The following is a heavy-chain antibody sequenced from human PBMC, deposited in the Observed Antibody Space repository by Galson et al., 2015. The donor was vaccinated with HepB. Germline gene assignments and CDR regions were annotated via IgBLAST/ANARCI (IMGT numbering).Heavy chain of an antibody. Sequence: SLRLSCAASGFTFSSYSMNWVRQAPGKGLEWVSSISSSSSYIYYADSVKGRFTISRDNAKNSLYLQMNSLRAEDTAVYYCATFREYQLLRRFDPWGQGTLVTVSS. J-gene: IGHJ5*02. D-gene: IGHD2-2*01. V-gene: IGHV3-21*01. CDR1: GFTFSSYS. CDR2: ISSSSSYI. CDR3: ATFREYQLLRRFDP.